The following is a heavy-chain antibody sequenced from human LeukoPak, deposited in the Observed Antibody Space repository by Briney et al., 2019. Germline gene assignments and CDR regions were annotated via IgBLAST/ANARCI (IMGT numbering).Heavy chain of an antibody. D-gene: IGHD1-26*01. CDR1: GFTFSKSW. Sequence: PGGSLRLSCKASGFTFSKSWMTWVRQAPGKGLEWVAHIKEDGSDKYYVDSVTGRFTISRDNSKNSLYLQMSGLRAEDTAMYYCATWSDAWEFDYWGQGTLVTVSP. V-gene: IGHV3-7*05. J-gene: IGHJ4*02. CDR3: ATWSDAWEFDY. CDR2: IKEDGSDK.